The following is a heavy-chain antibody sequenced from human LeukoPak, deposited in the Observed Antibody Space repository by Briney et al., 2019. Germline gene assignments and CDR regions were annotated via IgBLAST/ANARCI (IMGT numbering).Heavy chain of an antibody. D-gene: IGHD3-22*01. Sequence: PSQTLSLTCTVSGDSISSGDYYWGWIRQPPGKGLEWIGSIYHSGSTYYNPSLKSRVTISVDTSKNQFSLKLSSVTAADTAVYYCARDFTDYYDSSGYYAFDIWGQGTMVTVSS. CDR1: GDSISSGDYY. CDR3: ARDFTDYYDSSGYYAFDI. V-gene: IGHV4-38-2*02. CDR2: IYHSGST. J-gene: IGHJ3*02.